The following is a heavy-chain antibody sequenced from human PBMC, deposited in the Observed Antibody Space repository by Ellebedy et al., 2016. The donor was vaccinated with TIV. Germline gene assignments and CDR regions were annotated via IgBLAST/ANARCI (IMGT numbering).Heavy chain of an antibody. CDR1: GFTFTNYW. J-gene: IGHJ4*02. V-gene: IGHV3-7*01. CDR2: IAHDESEK. D-gene: IGHD5-24*01. Sequence: GESLKISCAASGFTFTNYWMIWVRQAPGEGLEWVANIAHDESEKYYVDSVKGRFTISRDNARNSLYLQMNSLGAEDTAVYYCARQSQKMATIPGDLGYWGQGTLVTVSS. CDR3: ARQSQKMATIPGDLGY.